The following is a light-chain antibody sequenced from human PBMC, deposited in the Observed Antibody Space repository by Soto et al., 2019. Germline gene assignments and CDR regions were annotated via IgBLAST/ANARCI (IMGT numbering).Light chain of an antibody. J-gene: IGKJ1*01. CDR3: QQYNNWPPWT. V-gene: IGKV3-11*01. Sequence: EIVWAQSPATLSLSPGERATLSCRSSQSVSSYLAWYQQKPGQAPRLLIYDASNRATGIPARFSGSGSGTDFTLNISSLQSEDFALYYCQQYNNWPPWTFGQGTKVDI. CDR2: DAS. CDR1: QSVSSY.